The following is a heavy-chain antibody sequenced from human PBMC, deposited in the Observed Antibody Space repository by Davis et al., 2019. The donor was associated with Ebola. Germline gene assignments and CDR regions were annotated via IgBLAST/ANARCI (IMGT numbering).Heavy chain of an antibody. CDR3: VRDPALVVTGGGWFFGL. CDR1: GFTFDDYA. Sequence: GESLKISCAASGFTFDDYAMTWVRQAPGKGLEWVSGINWNGGSTGYADSVKGRFTVSRDNAKNSLYLQMNSLRAEDTAVYYCVRDPALVVTGGGWFFGLWDRGTLVTVSS. J-gene: IGHJ2*01. V-gene: IGHV3-20*04. CDR2: INWNGGST. D-gene: IGHD2-21*02.